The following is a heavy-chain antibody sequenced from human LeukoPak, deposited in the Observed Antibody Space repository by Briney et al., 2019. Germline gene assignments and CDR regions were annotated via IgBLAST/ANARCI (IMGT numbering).Heavy chain of an antibody. J-gene: IGHJ3*02. CDR2: INHSGST. CDR3: ARWVESYIAFDI. CDR1: GGSFSGYY. D-gene: IGHD3-10*01. Sequence: PSETLSLTCAVYGGSFSGYYWSWIRQPPGKGLEWIGEINHSGSTNYNPSLKSRVTISVDTSKNQFSLKLSSVTAADTAVYYCARWVESYIAFDIWGQGTMVTVSS. V-gene: IGHV4-34*01.